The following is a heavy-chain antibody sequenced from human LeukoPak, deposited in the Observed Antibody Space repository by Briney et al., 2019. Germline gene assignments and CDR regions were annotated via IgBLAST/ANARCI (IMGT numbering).Heavy chain of an antibody. V-gene: IGHV3-48*03. CDR1: GFTFSSYE. J-gene: IGHJ4*02. CDR3: TRDLNYGDYEDYFDY. Sequence: PGGSLRLSCAASGFTFSSYEMNWVRQAPGKGLEWVSHISSSGSTIYYADSVKGRLTISRDNAKNSLYLQMNSLRAEDTAVYYCTRDLNYGDYEDYFDYWGQGTLVTVSS. D-gene: IGHD4-17*01. CDR2: ISSSGSTI.